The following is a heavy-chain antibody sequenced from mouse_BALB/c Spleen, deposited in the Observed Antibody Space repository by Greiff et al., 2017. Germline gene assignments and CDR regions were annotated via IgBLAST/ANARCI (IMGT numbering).Heavy chain of an antibody. CDR2: IWAGGST. Sequence: QVQLKESGPGLVAPSQSLSITCTVSGFSLTSYGVHWVRQPPGKGLEWLGVIWAGGSTNYNSALMSRLSISKDNSKSQVFLKMNSLQTDDTAMYYCARDRGGITTVVDNWGQGTTLTVSS. CDR3: ARDRGGITTVVDN. CDR1: GFSLTSYG. V-gene: IGHV2-9*02. J-gene: IGHJ2*01. D-gene: IGHD1-1*01.